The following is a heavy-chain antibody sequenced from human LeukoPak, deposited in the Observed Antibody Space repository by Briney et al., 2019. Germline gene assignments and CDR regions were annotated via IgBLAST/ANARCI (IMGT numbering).Heavy chain of an antibody. CDR2: IYYSGST. J-gene: IGHJ4*02. CDR3: ATHSSSYSYFDY. D-gene: IGHD3-22*01. Sequence: SETLSLTCIVSGGSISSGDYYWSWIRQPLGKGLEWIGYIYYSGSTYYNPSLKSRITMSVDTSKNQFSLKLSSVTAADTAVYYCATHSSSYSYFDYWGQGTLVTVSS. V-gene: IGHV4-30-4*01. CDR1: GGSISSGDYY.